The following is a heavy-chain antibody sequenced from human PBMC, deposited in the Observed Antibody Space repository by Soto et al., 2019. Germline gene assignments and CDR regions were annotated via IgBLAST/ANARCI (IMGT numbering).Heavy chain of an antibody. J-gene: IGHJ5*02. CDR2: INPNSGDT. V-gene: IGHV1-2*07. D-gene: IGHD3-16*01. CDR3: ARGGGTTLAPLP. Sequence: ASVKVSCKASGYTFTGYFIHWVRQAPGQGLEWMGWINPNSGDTKYAHKFQCRFTMTRDTSIMTAYMELSSLSSDDTAVYYCARGGGTTLAPLPWGQGTPVTVSS. CDR1: GYTFTGYF.